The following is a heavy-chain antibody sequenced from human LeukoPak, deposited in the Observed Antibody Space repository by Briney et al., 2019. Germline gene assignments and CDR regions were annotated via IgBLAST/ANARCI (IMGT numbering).Heavy chain of an antibody. D-gene: IGHD1-7*01. V-gene: IGHV4-30-2*01. CDR2: TYHSGST. J-gene: IGHJ3*02. CDR3: ARGFLPYPYQGGNYDAFDI. Sequence: PSETLSLTCAVSGGSISSGGYSWSWIRQPPGKGLEWIGYTYHSGSTYYNPSLKSRVTISVDRSKNQFSLKLSSATAADTAVYYCARGFLPYPYQGGNYDAFDIWGQGTMVTVSS. CDR1: GGSISSGGYS.